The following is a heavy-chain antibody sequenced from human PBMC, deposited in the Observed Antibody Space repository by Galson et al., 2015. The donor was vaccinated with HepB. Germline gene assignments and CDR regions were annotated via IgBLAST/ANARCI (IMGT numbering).Heavy chain of an antibody. CDR2: ISGMSTYI. J-gene: IGHJ4*02. V-gene: IGHV3-21*01. Sequence: SLRLSCAASGFTFNTYSMNWARQAPGKGLEWVSSISGMSTYIYYGDSVKGRFTISRDNAKKSLYLQMNSLRAEDTAVYYCARDRYTSGSFDFWGQGTLVTVSS. D-gene: IGHD3-22*01. CDR1: GFTFNTYS. CDR3: ARDRYTSGSFDF.